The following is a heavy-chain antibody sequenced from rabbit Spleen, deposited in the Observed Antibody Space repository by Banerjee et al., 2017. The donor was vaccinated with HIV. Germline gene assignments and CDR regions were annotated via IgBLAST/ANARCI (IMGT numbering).Heavy chain of an antibody. CDR1: GFSFSSSDY. Sequence: QSLEESGGDLVKPGASLTLTCTASGFSFSSSDYMCWVRQAPGKGLEWIACINAITGKAVYASWAKGRFTFSKTSSTTVTLQMTSLTAADTATYFCARDLDAVIGWNFAWWGQGTLVTVS. D-gene: IGHD1-1*01. CDR3: ARDLDAVIGWNFAW. CDR2: INAITGKA. V-gene: IGHV1S40*01. J-gene: IGHJ4*01.